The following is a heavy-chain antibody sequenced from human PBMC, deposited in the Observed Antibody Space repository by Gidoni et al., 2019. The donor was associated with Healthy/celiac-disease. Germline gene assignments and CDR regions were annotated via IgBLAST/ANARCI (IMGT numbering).Heavy chain of an antibody. CDR3: AKHVNYYDSPWRFDP. D-gene: IGHD3-22*01. CDR1: GFPFSGYA. J-gene: IGHJ5*02. Sequence: EVQLLESGGGLVQPGGSLRLPCAASGFPFSGYAMSWVRQAPGKGLEWVSAISGSGGSTYYADSVKGRFTISRDNSKNTLYLQMNSLRAEDTAVYYCAKHVNYYDSPWRFDPWGQGTLVTVSS. CDR2: ISGSGGST. V-gene: IGHV3-23*01.